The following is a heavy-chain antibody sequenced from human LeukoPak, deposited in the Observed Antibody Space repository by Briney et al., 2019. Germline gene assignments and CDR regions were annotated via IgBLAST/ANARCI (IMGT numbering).Heavy chain of an antibody. Sequence: PSETLSLTCTVSGGSISSYYWSWIRQPPGKGLEWIGYIYYSGSTYYNPSLKSRVTISVDTSKNQFSLKLSSVTAADTAVYYCARVTDYGDYWFDPWGQGTLVTVSS. V-gene: IGHV4-59*08. CDR3: ARVTDYGDYWFDP. J-gene: IGHJ5*02. D-gene: IGHD4-17*01. CDR2: IYYSGST. CDR1: GGSISSYY.